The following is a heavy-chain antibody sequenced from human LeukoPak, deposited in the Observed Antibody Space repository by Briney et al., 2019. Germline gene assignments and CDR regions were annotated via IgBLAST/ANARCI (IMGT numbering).Heavy chain of an antibody. CDR1: GYTFTSYA. Sequence: ASVKVSCKASGYTFTSYAMNWVRQAPGQGLEWMGWINTNTGNPTYAQGFTGRFVFSLDTSVSTAYLQISSLKAEDTAVYYCARSRPYCSGGSCYAPYYYYYGMDVWGQGTTVTVSS. J-gene: IGHJ6*02. V-gene: IGHV7-4-1*02. CDR3: ARSRPYCSGGSCYAPYYYYYGMDV. D-gene: IGHD2-15*01. CDR2: INTNTGNP.